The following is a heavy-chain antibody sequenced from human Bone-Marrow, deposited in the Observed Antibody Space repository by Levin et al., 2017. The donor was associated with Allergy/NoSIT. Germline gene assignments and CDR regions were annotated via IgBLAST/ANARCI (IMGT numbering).Heavy chain of an antibody. J-gene: IGHJ3*02. D-gene: IGHD1-26*01. Sequence: GSLRLSCAVSGYSISSGYYWGWIRQPPGKGLEWIGSIYHSGSTYYNPSLKSRVTISVDTSKNQFSLKLSSVTAADTAVYYCARGVRRGRAFDIWGQGTMVTVSS. CDR2: IYHSGST. CDR3: ARGVRRGRAFDI. V-gene: IGHV4-38-2*01. CDR1: GYSISSGYY.